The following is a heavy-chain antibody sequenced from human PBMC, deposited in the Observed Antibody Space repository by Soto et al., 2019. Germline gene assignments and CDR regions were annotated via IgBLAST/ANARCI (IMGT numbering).Heavy chain of an antibody. J-gene: IGHJ4*02. CDR1: GFTFSNYA. D-gene: IGHD1-26*01. Sequence: QVQLVESGGGVVQPGRSLRLSCAASGFTFSNYAIHWVRQAPGKGLDWVAVISYDGSNKYYADSVKGRFTISRDNSKNTLYLQMNSLRPEDTAVFYCATAPSGSRTSLFHYWGQGSLVTVSS. V-gene: IGHV3-30-3*01. CDR3: ATAPSGSRTSLFHY. CDR2: ISYDGSNK.